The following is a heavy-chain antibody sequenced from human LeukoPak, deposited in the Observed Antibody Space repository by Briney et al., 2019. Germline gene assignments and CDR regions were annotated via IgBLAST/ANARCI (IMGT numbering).Heavy chain of an antibody. V-gene: IGHV3-48*02. D-gene: IGHD2-2*01. CDR1: GFTFSSYS. J-gene: IGHJ4*01. CDR2: ISSSSATI. CDR3: ARGGPAAMKGTFDC. Sequence: PDGSLRLSCAASGFTFSSYSMNWVRQAPGKGLEWVSYISSSSATIYYTDSVKGRFTISRDNARNSLYLQMNSLRDEDTAVYYCARGGPAAMKGTFDCWGQGRLVSVSS.